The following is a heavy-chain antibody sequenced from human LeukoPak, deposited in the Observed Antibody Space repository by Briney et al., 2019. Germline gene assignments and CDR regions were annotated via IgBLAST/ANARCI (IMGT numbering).Heavy chain of an antibody. V-gene: IGHV1-46*01. CDR3: TTRACHAGGCSSSFYYYYGLHF. Sequence: ASVKVSCKTSGYTFTSYYIHWVRQAPGQGLEWMGIINPSGGSTSYAQKFQGRVTVTGDTSTSTVYMALSSLKSEDTATYYCTTRACHAGGCSSSFYYYYGLHFWGQGTTVSVSS. J-gene: IGHJ6*02. D-gene: IGHD3-16*01. CDR1: GYTFTSYY. CDR2: INPSGGST.